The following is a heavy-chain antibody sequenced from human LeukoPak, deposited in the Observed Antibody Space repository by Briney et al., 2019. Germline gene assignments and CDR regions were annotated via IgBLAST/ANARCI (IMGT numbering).Heavy chain of an antibody. CDR1: GLTFSDYY. V-gene: IGHV3-53*01. J-gene: IGHJ4*02. CDR2: IYSGGST. CDR3: ARERVDTAWD. D-gene: IGHD5-18*01. Sequence: PGGSLRLSCAASGLTFSDYYMSWVRQAPGKGLEWVSVIYSGGSTYYADSVKGRFTISRDNSKNTLYLQMNSLRAEDTAVYYCARERVDTAWDWGQGTLVTVSS.